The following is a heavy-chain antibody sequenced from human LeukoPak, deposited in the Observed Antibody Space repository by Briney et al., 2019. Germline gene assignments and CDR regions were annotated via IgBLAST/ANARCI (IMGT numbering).Heavy chain of an antibody. J-gene: IGHJ5*02. D-gene: IGHD5-12*01. Sequence: NPSETLSLTCTVSGGSVSSHRYYWCWLRQPPGKGLEWIGSVYYSGSTYYDPSLKSRVVISVDTSKNQFSLKLSSVTAADTAVYYCARDPLTIDSGDNWFDPWGQGTLVTVSS. V-gene: IGHV4-39*07. CDR2: VYYSGST. CDR1: GGSVSSHRYY. CDR3: ARDPLTIDSGDNWFDP.